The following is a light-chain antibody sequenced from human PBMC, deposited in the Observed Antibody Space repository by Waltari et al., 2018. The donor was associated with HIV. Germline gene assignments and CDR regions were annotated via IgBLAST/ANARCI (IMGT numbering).Light chain of an antibody. Sequence: DIVMTQTPLSLSVTPGQPASISCTSSQSLLHGAGKTSLYWYLPKTGQSPQLLIYEVSNRSAGVPARFSGSGLGKDFTRKIRRVEAEAVGVYYGMPTIQLPYTFGQGTKLEIK. J-gene: IGKJ2*01. CDR2: EVS. CDR1: QSLLHGAGKTS. CDR3: MPTIQLPYT. V-gene: IGKV2D-29*02.